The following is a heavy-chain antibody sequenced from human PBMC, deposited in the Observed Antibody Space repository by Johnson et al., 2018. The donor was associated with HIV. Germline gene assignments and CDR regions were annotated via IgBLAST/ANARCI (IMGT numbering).Heavy chain of an antibody. J-gene: IGHJ3*02. CDR2: ISYDGSNE. Sequence: QVQLVESGGGVVQPGRSLRLSCAASGFAFSSFAVHWVRQAPGKGLEWVAVISYDGSNEYFADSVKGRFTISRDNSNNTFYLQMNNLRAEDTALYYWTRGAGHGGGDCWGAFDIWGEGTMVTVSS. CDR1: GFAFSSFA. D-gene: IGHD2-21*01. V-gene: IGHV3-30*14. CDR3: TRGAGHGGGDCWGAFDI.